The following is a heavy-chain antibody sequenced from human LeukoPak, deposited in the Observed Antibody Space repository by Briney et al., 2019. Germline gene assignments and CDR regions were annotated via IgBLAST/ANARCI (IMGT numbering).Heavy chain of an antibody. V-gene: IGHV1-2*02. CDR1: GYTFTGYY. Sequence: ASVKVSCKASGYTFTGYYMHWVRQAPGQGLEWMGWINPNSGGTNYARKFQGRVTMTRDTSISTAYMELSRLRSDDTAVYYCARGEYSSALLDYWGQGTLVTVSS. CDR3: ARGEYSSALLDY. J-gene: IGHJ4*02. CDR2: INPNSGGT. D-gene: IGHD6-19*01.